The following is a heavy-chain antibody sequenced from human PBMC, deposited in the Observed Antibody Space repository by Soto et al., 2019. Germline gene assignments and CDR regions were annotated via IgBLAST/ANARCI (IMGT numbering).Heavy chain of an antibody. CDR3: ARDHDSDFWSGYYPPPPKGMDV. CDR1: GYTFTSYG. D-gene: IGHD3-3*01. J-gene: IGHJ6*02. Sequence: ASVKVSCKASGYTFTSYGISWVRQAPGQGLEWMGWISAYNGNTNYAQKLQGRVTMTTDTSTSTAYMELRSLRSDDTAVYYCARDHDSDFWSGYYPPPPKGMDVWGQGTTVTVSS. V-gene: IGHV1-18*01. CDR2: ISAYNGNT.